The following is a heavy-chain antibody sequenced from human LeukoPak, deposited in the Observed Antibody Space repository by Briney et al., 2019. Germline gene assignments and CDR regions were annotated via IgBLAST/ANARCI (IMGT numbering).Heavy chain of an antibody. Sequence: VASVKVSCKASGGTFSSYAISWVRQAPGQGIEWMGGITPIFGTANYAQKFQGRVAITADESTSTAYMELSSLRSEDTAVYYCAREDGVVVVPAAMPPSAYGMDVWGQGTTVTVSS. CDR2: ITPIFGTA. V-gene: IGHV1-69*13. CDR3: AREDGVVVVPAAMPPSAYGMDV. D-gene: IGHD2-2*01. CDR1: GGTFSSYA. J-gene: IGHJ6*02.